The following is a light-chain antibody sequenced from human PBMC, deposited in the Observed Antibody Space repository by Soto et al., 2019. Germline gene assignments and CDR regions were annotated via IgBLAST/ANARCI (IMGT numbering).Light chain of an antibody. CDR1: SSDVGAYNY. Sequence: QSALTQPASVSGSPGQSITISCTGTSSDVGAYNYVSCYQQHPGKAHQLMIYDVNIRPSGVSNRFSGSKSGNTASLTISGLQAEDEADYYCASWTTSNTVKFGGGTKLTVL. J-gene: IGLJ2*01. V-gene: IGLV2-14*01. CDR2: DVN. CDR3: ASWTTSNTVK.